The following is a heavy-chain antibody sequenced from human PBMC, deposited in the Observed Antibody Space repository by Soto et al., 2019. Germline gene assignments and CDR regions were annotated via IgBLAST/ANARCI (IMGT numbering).Heavy chain of an antibody. J-gene: IGHJ4*02. CDR2: IYPGDSDT. Sequence: GESLKISCKGSGYSFTSYWIGWVRQMPGKGLEWMGIIYPGDSDTRYSPSFQGKVTISADKSISTAYLPWSSLKASDTARYYCARHGQYDILTGYYDYWGQGTLVTVSS. CDR1: GYSFTSYW. D-gene: IGHD3-9*01. V-gene: IGHV5-51*01. CDR3: ARHGQYDILTGYYDY.